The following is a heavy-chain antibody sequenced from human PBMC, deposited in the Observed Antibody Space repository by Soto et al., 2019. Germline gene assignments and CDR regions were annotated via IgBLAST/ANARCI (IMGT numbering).Heavy chain of an antibody. CDR2: FDPEDGET. CDR3: ATGKGPAWYYSGMDV. Sequence: SVKVSFKVSGYSLSELSMDWVRQAPGKGLEWMGGFDPEDGETIYAQKFQGRVTMTEDTSTDTAYMELSSLRSEDTAVYYCATGKGPAWYYSGMDVWGQGTTVTVSS. D-gene: IGHD2-15*01. V-gene: IGHV1-24*01. J-gene: IGHJ6*02. CDR1: GYSLSELS.